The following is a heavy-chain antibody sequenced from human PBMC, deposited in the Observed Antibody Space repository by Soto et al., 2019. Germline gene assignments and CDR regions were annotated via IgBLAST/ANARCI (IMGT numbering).Heavy chain of an antibody. CDR2: IYYSGST. V-gene: IGHV4-39*07. CDR1: GGSISSSSYY. J-gene: IGHJ3*02. Sequence: SSETLSLTCTVSGGSISSSSYYWGWIRQPPGKGLEWIGSIYYSGSTYYNLSLKSRVTISVDTSKNQFSLKLSSVTAADTAVYYCARKRVWFGDLDDAFDIWGQGTMVTVSS. CDR3: ARKRVWFGDLDDAFDI. D-gene: IGHD3-10*01.